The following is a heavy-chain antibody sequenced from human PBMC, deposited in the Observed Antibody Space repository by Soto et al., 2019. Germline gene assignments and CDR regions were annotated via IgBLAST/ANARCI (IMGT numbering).Heavy chain of an antibody. V-gene: IGHV3-33*01. D-gene: IGHD6-13*01. Sequence: GGSLRLSCAASGFTFSSYGMHWVRQAPGKGLEWVAVIWYDGSNKYYADSVKGRFTISRDNSKNTLYLQMNSLRAEDTAVYYCARDPLKQLVNDAFDIWGQGTMVTVSS. CDR2: IWYDGSNK. CDR1: GFTFSSYG. J-gene: IGHJ3*02. CDR3: ARDPLKQLVNDAFDI.